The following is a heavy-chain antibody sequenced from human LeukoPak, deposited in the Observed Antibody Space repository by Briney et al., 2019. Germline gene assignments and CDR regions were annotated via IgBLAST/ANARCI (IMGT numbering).Heavy chain of an antibody. CDR2: ISYDGSNI. D-gene: IGHD6-13*01. V-gene: IGHV3-30*03. CDR1: GFTFSGYG. J-gene: IGHJ4*02. Sequence: PGGSLRLSCAASGFTFSGYGMHWVRQAPGKGLEWVAVISYDGSNIYYADSVKGRFTISRDNSKNTLYLQMNSLRAEDTAVYYCARAKGIAAAVGDYWGQGTLVTVSS. CDR3: ARAKGIAAAVGDY.